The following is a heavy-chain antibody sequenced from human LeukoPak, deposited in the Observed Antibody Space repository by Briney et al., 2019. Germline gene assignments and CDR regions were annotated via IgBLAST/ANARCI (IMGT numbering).Heavy chain of an antibody. D-gene: IGHD7-27*01. V-gene: IGHV4-30-2*01. CDR1: GGSISSGGYY. J-gene: IGHJ4*02. CDR3: ARGKPGPFSRWGLADFDY. Sequence: SETLSLTCTVSGGSISSGGYYWSWIRQPPGKGLEWIGYIYHSGSTYYNPSLKSRVTISVDRSKNQFSLKLSSVTAADTAVYYCARGKPGPFSRWGLADFDYWGQGTLVTVSS. CDR2: IYHSGST.